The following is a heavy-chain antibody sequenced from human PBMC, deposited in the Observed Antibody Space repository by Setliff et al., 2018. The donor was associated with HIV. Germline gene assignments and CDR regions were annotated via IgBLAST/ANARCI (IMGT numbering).Heavy chain of an antibody. D-gene: IGHD5-12*01. CDR2: IKEDGSEK. Sequence: GGSLRLSCAASGFTFRSYWLSWVRQAPGKGLEWVASIKEDGSEKYYVDSVKGQFTISRDNAKNSLFLQVNSLRAEDTAVYYCARVVATSDYWGQGTLVTVSS. J-gene: IGHJ4*02. CDR1: GFTFRSYW. V-gene: IGHV3-7*01. CDR3: ARVVATSDY.